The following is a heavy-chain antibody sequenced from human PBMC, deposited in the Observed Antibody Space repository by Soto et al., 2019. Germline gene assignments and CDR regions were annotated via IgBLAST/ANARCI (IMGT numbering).Heavy chain of an antibody. J-gene: IGHJ4*02. V-gene: IGHV3-30-3*01. CDR3: ARWEQPLFDY. D-gene: IGHD1-26*01. CDR2: ISSDGNHK. Sequence: QVQLVESGGGVVQPGGSLRLSFEASGFPFSAYTMPWVPQVPGKGLEWVAVISSDGNHKYYTDSVKGRFTISRDTSTNTLYLQMNSLRAEDTAVYYCARWEQPLFDYWGQGTLVTVSS. CDR1: GFPFSAYT.